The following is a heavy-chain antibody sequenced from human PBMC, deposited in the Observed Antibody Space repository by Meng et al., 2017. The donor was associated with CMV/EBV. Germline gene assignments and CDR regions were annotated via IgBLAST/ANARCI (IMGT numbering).Heavy chain of an antibody. J-gene: IGHJ4*02. V-gene: IGHV4-34*01. Sequence: SETLSLTCTVSGGSISSYYWSWIRQPPGKGLEWIGEINHSGSTNYNPSLKSRVTISVDTSKNQFSLKLSSVTAADTAVYYCARALRFLEWLPDYWGQGTLVTVSS. CDR3: ARALRFLEWLPDY. CDR1: GGSISSYY. CDR2: INHSGST. D-gene: IGHD3-3*01.